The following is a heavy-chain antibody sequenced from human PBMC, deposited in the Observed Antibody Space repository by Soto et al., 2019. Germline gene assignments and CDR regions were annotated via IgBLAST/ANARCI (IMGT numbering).Heavy chain of an antibody. V-gene: IGHV4-59*01. Sequence: QVQLQESGPGLVKPSETLSLTCTVSGGSISSYYWSWIRQPPGKGLEWIGYIYYSGSTNYNPSLKSRVTISVHTSKNQFSLKLSSVTAADTAVYSCARDLGLDYWGAFDIWGQGTTVTVSS. D-gene: IGHD3-16*01. CDR2: IYYSGST. CDR1: GGSISSYY. CDR3: ARDLGLDYWGAFDI. J-gene: IGHJ3*02.